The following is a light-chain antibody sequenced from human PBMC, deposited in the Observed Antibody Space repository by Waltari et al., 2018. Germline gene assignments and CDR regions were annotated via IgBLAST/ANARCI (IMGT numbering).Light chain of an antibody. CDR1: QSVLYSSNNKDY. CDR3: HQYYSTPT. J-gene: IGKJ1*01. Sequence: DIVMTQSPDSLAVSLGEKSTINCKSSQSVLYSSNNKDYLAWYQKKPGQRPKLLIYWASTRESGVPDRFSGSWSGKVFTLTISRLQAEVVAVYYCHQYYSTPTFGQGTKVEIK. V-gene: IGKV4-1*01. CDR2: WAS.